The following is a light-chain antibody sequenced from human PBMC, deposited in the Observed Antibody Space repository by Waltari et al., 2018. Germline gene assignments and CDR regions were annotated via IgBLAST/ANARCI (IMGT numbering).Light chain of an antibody. CDR2: GKN. J-gene: IGLJ2*01. Sequence: SSELTQDPAVSVALGQTVRITCQGDSLRSYYASLYQPKPGQAPVLVIHGKNDRPSGIPDRVSGSSSGNTGSLAITGAQAEDEADYYCNSRDSSGKVFGGGTKLTVL. CDR3: NSRDSSGKV. V-gene: IGLV3-19*01. CDR1: SLRSYY.